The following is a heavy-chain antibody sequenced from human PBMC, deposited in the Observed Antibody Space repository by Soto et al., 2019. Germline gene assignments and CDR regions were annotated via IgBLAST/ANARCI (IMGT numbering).Heavy chain of an antibody. Sequence: GGSLRLSCAASGFTVSSNYMSWVRQAPGKGLEWVSVIYSGGSTYYADSVKGRFTISRHSSKNTLYLQMNSLRAEDTAVYYCARESVGTGWVDIWGQGTMVTVSS. J-gene: IGHJ3*02. CDR1: GFTVSSNY. CDR2: IYSGGST. V-gene: IGHV3-53*04. CDR3: ARESVGTGWVDI. D-gene: IGHD1-26*01.